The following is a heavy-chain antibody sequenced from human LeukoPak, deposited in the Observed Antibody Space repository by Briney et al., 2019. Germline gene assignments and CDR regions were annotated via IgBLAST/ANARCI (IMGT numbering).Heavy chain of an antibody. Sequence: ASVKVSCKASGYTFTSYGISWVRQAPGQGLEWMGWISAYNGNTNYAQKLQGRVTMTTDTSTSTAYMELRSLRSDDTAVYYCAIHSPSCYYYDSSGYRICASDIWGQGTMVTVSS. D-gene: IGHD3-22*01. J-gene: IGHJ3*02. CDR2: ISAYNGNT. CDR1: GYTFTSYG. V-gene: IGHV1-18*01. CDR3: AIHSPSCYYYDSSGYRICASDI.